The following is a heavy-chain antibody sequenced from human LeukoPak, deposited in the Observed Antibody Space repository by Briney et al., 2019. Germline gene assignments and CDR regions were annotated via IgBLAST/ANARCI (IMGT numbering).Heavy chain of an antibody. J-gene: IGHJ6*03. CDR3: AKDRRQWLGYYYMDV. CDR2: IWYDGSNK. CDR1: GFTFSSYG. V-gene: IGHV3-33*06. D-gene: IGHD6-19*01. Sequence: GRSLRLSCAASGFTFSSYGMHWVRQAPGKGLEWVAVIWYDGSNKYYADSVKGRFTISRDNSKNTLYLQMNSLRAEDTAVYYFAKDRRQWLGYYYMDVWGKGTTVTVSS.